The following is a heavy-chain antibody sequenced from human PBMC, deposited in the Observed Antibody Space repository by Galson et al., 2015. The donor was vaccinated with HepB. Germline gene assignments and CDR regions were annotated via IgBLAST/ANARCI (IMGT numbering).Heavy chain of an antibody. V-gene: IGHV3-15*05. CDR1: GFHFADAS. J-gene: IGHJ4*02. D-gene: IGHD3-9*01. CDR2: IKRRIDDGTA. CDR3: TTQCHRDHIRAPEGIILNSLYIH. Sequence: SLRLSCAASGFHFADASINWVRQIPGKGLEWIGRIKRRIDDGTAAHAAALKESFIISRADSKDKSYLQMNGLRSEDTAAYYCTTQCHRDHIRAPEGIILNSLYIHWSPGTVVSFSS.